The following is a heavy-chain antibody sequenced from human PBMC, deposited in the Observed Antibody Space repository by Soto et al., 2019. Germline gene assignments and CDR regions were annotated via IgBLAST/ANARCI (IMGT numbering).Heavy chain of an antibody. CDR3: RSCSCSWCAFDI. V-gene: IGHV1-3*01. CDR1: GYTFTTYA. J-gene: IGHJ3*02. D-gene: IGHD6-13*01. Sequence: QVQLVQSGAEVKKPGASVKVSCKASGYTFTTYAMYWVRQAPGQRLEWMGWINAGNGKTKYSQKFQGRVTIIRDTSASTAYMELSSLRSEDTAVYYCRSCSCSWCAFDIWGQGTMVTVSS. CDR2: INAGNGKT.